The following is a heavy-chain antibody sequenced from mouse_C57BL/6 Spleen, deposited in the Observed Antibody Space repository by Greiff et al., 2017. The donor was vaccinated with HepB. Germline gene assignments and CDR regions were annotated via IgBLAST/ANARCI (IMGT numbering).Heavy chain of an antibody. CDR1: GYSITSGYY. Sequence: DVKLQESGPGLVKPSQSLSLTCSVTGYSITSGYYWNWIRQFPGNKLEWMGYISYDGSNNYNPSLKNRISITRDTSKNQFFLKLNSVTTEDTATYYCARDYYYGSSLYWYFDVWGTGTTVTVSS. CDR2: ISYDGSN. J-gene: IGHJ1*03. V-gene: IGHV3-6*01. CDR3: ARDYYYGSSLYWYFDV. D-gene: IGHD1-1*01.